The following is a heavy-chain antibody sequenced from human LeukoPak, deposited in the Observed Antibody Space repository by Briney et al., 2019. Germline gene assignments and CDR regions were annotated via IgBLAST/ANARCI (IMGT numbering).Heavy chain of an antibody. V-gene: IGHV5-51*01. CDR1: GYSFTNSC. D-gene: IGHD1-26*01. CDR3: GMSGDRVPLQDDVFDV. CDR2: IYPGDSGP. J-gene: IGHJ3*01. Sequence: HGESLKISCKVSGYSFTNSCIGWVRQMPGKGLEWMGIIYPGDSGPTYSPSFQGQVTISVDKPINTAYLQWSSLQASDTAMYYCGMSGDRVPLQDDVFDVWGQGTMVTVST.